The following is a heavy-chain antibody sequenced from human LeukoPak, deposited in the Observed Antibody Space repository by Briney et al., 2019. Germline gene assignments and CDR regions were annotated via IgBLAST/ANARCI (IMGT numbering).Heavy chain of an antibody. CDR3: ITYGSGWSLDY. CDR1: GFTFSNAW. J-gene: IGHJ4*02. Sequence: GGSLRLSCAASGFTFSNAWMSWVRQAPGKGLEWVGRIKGKIDGGTTDYAAPVKGRFTISRDDSKNTLYLQMNSLNTEDTAVYYCITYGSGWSLDYWGRGTLVTVSS. D-gene: IGHD6-19*01. CDR2: IKGKIDGGTT. V-gene: IGHV3-15*01.